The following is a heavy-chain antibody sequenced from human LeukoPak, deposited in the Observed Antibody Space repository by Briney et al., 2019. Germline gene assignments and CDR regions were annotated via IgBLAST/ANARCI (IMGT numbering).Heavy chain of an antibody. J-gene: IGHJ5*02. CDR1: GFTLISYT. V-gene: IGHV3-48*01. CDR3: ARGPPLFDP. Sequence: GGSLRLSCEASGFTLISYTMNWVRQAPGKGLEWVSYISTHGDTMYYADSVKGRFTISRDNAKNSLHLQMNSLRVEDTAMYFCARGPPLFDPWGQGTLVTVSS. CDR2: ISTHGDTM.